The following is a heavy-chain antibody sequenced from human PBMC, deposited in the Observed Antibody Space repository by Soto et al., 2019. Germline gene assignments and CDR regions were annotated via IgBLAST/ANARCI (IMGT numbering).Heavy chain of an antibody. CDR1: GFTFSSYW. CDR2: INSDGSST. J-gene: IGHJ6*02. V-gene: IGHV3-74*01. CDR3: ARVKTNYYYYGMDV. Sequence: PGGSLILSCAASGFTFSSYWMHWVRQAPGKGLVWVSRINSDGSSTSYADSVKGRFTISRDNAKNTLYLQMNSLRAEDTAVYYCARVKTNYYYYGMDVWGQGTTVTVSS.